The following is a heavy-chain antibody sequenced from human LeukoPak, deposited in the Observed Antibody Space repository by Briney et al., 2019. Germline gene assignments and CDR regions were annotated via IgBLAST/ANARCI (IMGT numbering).Heavy chain of an antibody. D-gene: IGHD6-6*01. CDR2: INPNSGGT. J-gene: IGHJ4*02. CDR3: ARDYYSSSAATTFSFDY. CDR1: GYTFTGYY. Sequence: ASVKVSCKASGYTFTGYYMHWVRQAPGQGPEWMGRINPNSGGTNYAQKFQGRVTMTRDTSISTAYMELSRLRSDDTAVYYCARDYYSSSAATTFSFDYWGQGTLVTVSS. V-gene: IGHV1-2*06.